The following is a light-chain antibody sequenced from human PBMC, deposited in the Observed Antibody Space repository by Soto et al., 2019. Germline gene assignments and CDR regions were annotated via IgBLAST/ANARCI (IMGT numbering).Light chain of an antibody. Sequence: QAVVTQPPSVSGAPGQRVTISCTGSSSNIGAGYDVHWYQQRPGRAPKLLIYGNTNRPSGVPDRFSGSKSGTSASLAITGLQAEDEADYYCLSFDSSLSVVFGGGTKLTVL. CDR2: GNT. CDR3: LSFDSSLSVV. V-gene: IGLV1-40*01. CDR1: SSNIGAGYD. J-gene: IGLJ2*01.